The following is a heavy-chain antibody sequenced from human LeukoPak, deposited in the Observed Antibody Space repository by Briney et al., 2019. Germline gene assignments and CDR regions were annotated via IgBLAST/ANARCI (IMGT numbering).Heavy chain of an antibody. CDR3: ARDQFLGYCSGGSCYNWFDP. Sequence: SVKVSCKASGYTFTSYYMHWVRQAPGQGLEWMGIINPSGGSTSYAQKFQGRVTMTRDTSTSTVYMELSSLRSEDTAVYYCARDQFLGYCSGGSCYNWFDPWGQGTLVTVSS. CDR1: GYTFTSYY. J-gene: IGHJ5*02. CDR2: INPSGGST. D-gene: IGHD2-15*01. V-gene: IGHV1-46*01.